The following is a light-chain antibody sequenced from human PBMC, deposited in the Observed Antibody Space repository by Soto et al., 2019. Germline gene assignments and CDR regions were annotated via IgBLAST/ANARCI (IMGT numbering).Light chain of an antibody. CDR1: QSVLNSSNNKNY. CDR3: QHYYSSPFT. V-gene: IGKV4-1*01. J-gene: IGKJ2*01. Sequence: DIVMTQSPDSLAVSLGERATINCKSSQSVLNSSNNKNYLAWYQQKPGQPPKLLVYWASTRESGVPDRFSGGGSGTDFTLTISSLQAEDVAVYYCQHYYSSPFTFGQGTKLEIK. CDR2: WAS.